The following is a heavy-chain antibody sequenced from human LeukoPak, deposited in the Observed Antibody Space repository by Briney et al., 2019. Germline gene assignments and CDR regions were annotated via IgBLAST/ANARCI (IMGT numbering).Heavy chain of an antibody. V-gene: IGHV3-53*01. CDR1: GFTASSIY. CDR3: ARASTIGAAGLFDF. Sequence: GGSLRLSCAASGFTASSIYMNWVRQAPGKGLEWVSVIYSGGTTYYADSVKGRFTISRDNSKNTLYLQMNRLRVEDTAVYFCARASTIGAAGLFDFWGQGTLVTVSS. J-gene: IGHJ4*02. CDR2: IYSGGTT. D-gene: IGHD6-13*01.